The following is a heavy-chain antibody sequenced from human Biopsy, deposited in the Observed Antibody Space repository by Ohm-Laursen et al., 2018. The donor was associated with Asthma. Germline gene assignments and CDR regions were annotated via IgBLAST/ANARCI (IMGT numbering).Heavy chain of an antibody. CDR2: VYYSGST. CDR3: ARGVDRVTGLLDHFDS. CDR1: GDSISNGGYY. Sequence: GTLSLTCTVSGDSISNGGYYWSWIRQPPGKGLESIGHVYYSGSTNYNPSLKSRVTISIDASKNQFSLKLTSVTAADTAVYYCARGVDRVTGLLDHFDSWGQGTLVTVSS. D-gene: IGHD2-21*02. V-gene: IGHV4-61*08. J-gene: IGHJ4*02.